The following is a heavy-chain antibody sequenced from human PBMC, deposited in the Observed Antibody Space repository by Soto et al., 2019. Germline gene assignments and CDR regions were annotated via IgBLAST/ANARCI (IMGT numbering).Heavy chain of an antibody. D-gene: IGHD3-10*01. CDR1: GFPFSNYA. J-gene: IGHJ4*02. Sequence: EVQLLESGGTLVQPGGSLRLSCAASGFPFSNYAMSWVRQAPGKGLEWVSAISGSGGSTYYADSVKGRFTISRDNSENTLYLQMNRLRDEDTGVYYCAKDLYLYASGTLDYWGQGTLVTVSS. V-gene: IGHV3-23*01. CDR2: ISGSGGST. CDR3: AKDLYLYASGTLDY.